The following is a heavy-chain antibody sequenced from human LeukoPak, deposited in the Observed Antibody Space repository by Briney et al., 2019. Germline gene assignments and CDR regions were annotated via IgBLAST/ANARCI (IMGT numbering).Heavy chain of an antibody. J-gene: IGHJ4*02. CDR2: IKQDGSEK. D-gene: IGHD6-13*01. V-gene: IGHV3-7*03. Sequence: GGSLRLSCAASGFTFSNYWMSWVRQAPGKGLEWVANIKQDGSEKYYVNSVKGRFTISRDNAKNSLYLQMNSLKTEDTAVYYCTRGAAELSDGSAEDFDYWGQGTLVTVSS. CDR1: GFTFSNYW. CDR3: TRGAAELSDGSAEDFDY.